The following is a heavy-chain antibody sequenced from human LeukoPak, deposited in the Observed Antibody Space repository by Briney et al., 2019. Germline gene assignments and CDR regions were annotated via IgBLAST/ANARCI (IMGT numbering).Heavy chain of an antibody. CDR1: YGSISSFY. J-gene: IGHJ4*02. CDR3: ARDSVCRGFDY. D-gene: IGHD3-10*01. V-gene: IGHV4-4*07. CDR2: IYTSGST. Sequence: SETLSLTCTVSYGSISSFYWSWIRQPAGKGLEWIGRIYTSGSTNYNPSLQSRVTMSVDTSKNQFSLKLSSVTAADTAMYFCARDSVCRGFDYWGQGTLVTVSS.